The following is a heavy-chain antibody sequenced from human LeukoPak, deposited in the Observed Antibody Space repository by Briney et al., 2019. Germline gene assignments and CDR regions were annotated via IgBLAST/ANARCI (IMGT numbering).Heavy chain of an antibody. CDR1: GGSISSSDYY. D-gene: IGHD1-26*01. CDR3: ARRTSNPVGAIDY. Sequence: ASETLSLTCTVSGGSISSSDYYWGRIRQPPEKGLEWIGAISSSGSTYYNPSLKSRVTISVDSSKNQFSLKLSSVTAADTAVYYCARRTSNPVGAIDYWGQGTLVTVSS. J-gene: IGHJ4*02. CDR2: ISSSGST. V-gene: IGHV4-39*01.